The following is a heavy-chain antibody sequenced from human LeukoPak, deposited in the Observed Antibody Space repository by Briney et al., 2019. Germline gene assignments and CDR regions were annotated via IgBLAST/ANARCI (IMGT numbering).Heavy chain of an antibody. Sequence: GGSLRLSCSGSGFTFSNYVMSWVRQAPGKGLEWVAVIWYDGSNKNYADSVKGRFTISRDNSKNTLYLQMNSLRAEDTAVYYCARGGRTTWHGMDVWGQGTTVTVSS. J-gene: IGHJ6*02. CDR1: GFTFSNYV. CDR3: ARGGRTTWHGMDV. V-gene: IGHV3-33*08. D-gene: IGHD4-17*01. CDR2: IWYDGSNK.